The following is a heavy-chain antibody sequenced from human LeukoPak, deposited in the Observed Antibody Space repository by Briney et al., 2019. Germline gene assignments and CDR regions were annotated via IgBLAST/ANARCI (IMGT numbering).Heavy chain of an antibody. CDR2: INHSGST. CDR1: GGSFSGYY. V-gene: IGHV4-34*01. Sequence: SETLSLTCAVCGGSFSGYYWSWIRQPPGKGLEWIGEINHSGSTNYNPSLKSRVTISVDTSKNQFSLKLSSVTAADTAVYYCARSKLLWFGELQHDAFDIWGQGTMVTVSS. CDR3: ARSKLLWFGELQHDAFDI. J-gene: IGHJ3*02. D-gene: IGHD3-10*01.